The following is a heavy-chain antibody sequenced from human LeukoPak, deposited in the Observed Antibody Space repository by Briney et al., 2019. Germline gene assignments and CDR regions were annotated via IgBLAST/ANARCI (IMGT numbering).Heavy chain of an antibody. D-gene: IGHD5-12*01. CDR2: MNQDGSRI. V-gene: IGHV3-7*01. J-gene: IGHJ4*02. CDR1: GFTISNCW. CDR3: AKDRLRVVNLYYFDY. Sequence: PGGSLRLSCSASGFTISNCWMTWVRQAPGKGLEWVANMNQDGSRIYYVDSVKGRFTISRDNSKNTLYLQMNSLRAEDTAVYYCAKDRLRVVNLYYFDYWGQGTLVTVSS.